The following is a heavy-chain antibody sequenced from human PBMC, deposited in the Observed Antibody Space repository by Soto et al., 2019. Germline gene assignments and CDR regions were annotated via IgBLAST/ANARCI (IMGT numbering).Heavy chain of an antibody. CDR2: IYYSGST. CDR1: GGSISIYY. J-gene: IGHJ5*02. CDR3: ARGIRVNWFDP. Sequence: SETLSLTCTVSGGSISIYYWSLIRQPPGKGLEWIGYIYYSGSTNYNPSLKSRVTISVDTYKNQFSLKLSSVTAADTAVYYCARGIRVNWFDPWGQGTLVTV. D-gene: IGHD3-10*01. V-gene: IGHV4-59*01.